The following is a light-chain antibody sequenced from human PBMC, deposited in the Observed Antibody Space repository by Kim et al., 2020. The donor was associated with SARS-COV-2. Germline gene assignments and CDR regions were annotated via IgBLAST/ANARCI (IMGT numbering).Light chain of an antibody. J-gene: IGKJ5*01. CDR3: QQRRSWPIT. CDR1: QSVDIY. Sequence: PGDRATLSCRASQSVDIYLAWYQLKPGQAPRLLIYEASNRATGIPASFSGSGSGTDFTLTISSLEPEDSGIYYCQQRRSWPITFGQGTRLEIK. CDR2: EAS. V-gene: IGKV3-11*01.